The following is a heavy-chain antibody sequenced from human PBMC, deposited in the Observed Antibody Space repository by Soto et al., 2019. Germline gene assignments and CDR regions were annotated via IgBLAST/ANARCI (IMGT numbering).Heavy chain of an antibody. V-gene: IGHV3-23*01. D-gene: IGHD5-18*01. CDR3: ARDGNTAMVRWNYYYYYGMDV. J-gene: IGHJ6*02. CDR1: GFTFSSYA. Sequence: PGGSLRLSCAASGFTFSSYAMSWVRQAPGKGLEWVSAISGSGGSTYYADSVKGRFTISRDNSKNTLYLQMNSLRAEDTAVYYCARDGNTAMVRWNYYYYYGMDVWGQGTTVTVSS. CDR2: ISGSGGST.